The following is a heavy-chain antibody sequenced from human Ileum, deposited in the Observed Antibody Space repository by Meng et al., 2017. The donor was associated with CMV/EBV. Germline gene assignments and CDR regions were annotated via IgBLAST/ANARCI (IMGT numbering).Heavy chain of an antibody. CDR3: AKGHTINTLTVFDY. CDR2: ISGGGEST. D-gene: IGHD3-16*01. Sequence: GGSLRLSCAASGFTFSSYAMNWVRQAPGKGLEWVSVISGGGESTFYADSVKGRFTISRDNSKNSLYLQMNSLRAEDTAVYYCAKGHTINTLTVFDYWGQGTLVTVSS. J-gene: IGHJ4*02. V-gene: IGHV3-23*01. CDR1: GFTFSSYA.